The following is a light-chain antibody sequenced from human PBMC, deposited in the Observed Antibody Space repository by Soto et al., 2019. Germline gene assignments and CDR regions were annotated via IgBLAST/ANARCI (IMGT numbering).Light chain of an antibody. CDR3: KSYAGSNTYV. CDR1: SSDVGAYDH. V-gene: IGLV2-8*01. Sequence: QSVLTQPPSASGSPGQSVTIPCTGTSSDVGAYDHVSWYQHHPGKAPRLIIYEVVQRPSGVPDRFSGSKSGNTASLTVSGLQAADEADYFCKSYAGSNTYVFGSGTKVTV. J-gene: IGLJ1*01. CDR2: EVV.